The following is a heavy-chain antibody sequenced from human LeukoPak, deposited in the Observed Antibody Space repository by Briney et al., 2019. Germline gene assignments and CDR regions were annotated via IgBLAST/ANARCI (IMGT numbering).Heavy chain of an antibody. CDR1: GFTFSTYA. CDR2: ISGSGGST. J-gene: IGHJ4*02. V-gene: IGHV3-23*01. D-gene: IGHD5-24*01. CDR3: AKENGYNYYLDY. Sequence: GSLRLSCAASGFTFSTYAMSWVRQAPGKGLEWVSAISGSGGSTNYADSVKGRFTISRDNSKNTLYLQMNSLRAEDTAVYYCAKENGYNYYLDYWGQGTLVTVSS.